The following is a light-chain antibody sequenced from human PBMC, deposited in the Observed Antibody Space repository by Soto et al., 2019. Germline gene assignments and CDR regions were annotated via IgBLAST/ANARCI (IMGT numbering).Light chain of an antibody. Sequence: EIVLTQSPGTLSLSPGERATLSCRASQSVSSSYLAWYQQKPGQAPRLLIYGASSRATGIPDRFSGSGSGTDFTLTINRLEPEDLAVYYCQQYASSPYTFGQGTKLEIK. J-gene: IGKJ2*01. V-gene: IGKV3-20*01. CDR2: GAS. CDR1: QSVSSSY. CDR3: QQYASSPYT.